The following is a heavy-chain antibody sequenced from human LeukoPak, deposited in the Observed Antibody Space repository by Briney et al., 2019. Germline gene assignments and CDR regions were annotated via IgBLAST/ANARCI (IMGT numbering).Heavy chain of an antibody. J-gene: IGHJ4*02. V-gene: IGHV1-58*02. CDR2: IAVGSGNT. D-gene: IGHD3-22*01. CDR3: AAVFGSGHYYYFDY. CDR1: GFTFTSSS. Sequence: GASVKVSCKASGFTFTSSSMQWVRQARGQRLEWIGWIAVGSGNTNYAQKFQGRVSITRDMSTSTAYMELSSPRSEDTALYYCAAVFGSGHYYYFDYWGQGTLVTVSS.